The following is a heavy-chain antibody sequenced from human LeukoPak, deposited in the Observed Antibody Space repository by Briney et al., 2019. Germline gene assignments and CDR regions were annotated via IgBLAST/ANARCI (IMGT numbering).Heavy chain of an antibody. Sequence: PGGSLRLSCAASGFTFSTYAMHWVRQAPGKGLEWVAVISYDGSSKYYADSVKGRFTISRDNSKNTLYLQMNSLRAEDTAVYYCASPGGAAAGKGHFDYWGQGTLVTVSS. CDR1: GFTFSTYA. CDR2: ISYDGSSK. J-gene: IGHJ4*02. V-gene: IGHV3-30*04. CDR3: ASPGGAAAGKGHFDY. D-gene: IGHD6-13*01.